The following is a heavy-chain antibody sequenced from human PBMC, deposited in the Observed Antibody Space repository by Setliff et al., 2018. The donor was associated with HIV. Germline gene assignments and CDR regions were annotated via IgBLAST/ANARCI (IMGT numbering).Heavy chain of an antibody. V-gene: IGHV4-59*08. CDR2: IFDSGSA. J-gene: IGHJ6*02. Sequence: SETLSLTCTVSGGSIRSYYWNWIRQPPGKGLESIGHIFDSGSAYYNPSLKSRVTISLDTSKNQFSLKLTSVTAADTAVYSCARGGAGYPAKGRAMDVWGQGTTVTVSS. D-gene: IGHD3-16*01. CDR1: GGSIRSYY. CDR3: ARGGAGYPAKGRAMDV.